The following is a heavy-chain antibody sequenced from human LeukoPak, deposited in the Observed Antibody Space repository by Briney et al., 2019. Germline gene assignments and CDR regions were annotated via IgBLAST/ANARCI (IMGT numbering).Heavy chain of an antibody. J-gene: IGHJ4*02. D-gene: IGHD4-11*01. CDR2: IYDRGST. CDR3: ARGNSDYILDY. V-gene: IGHV4-61*05. CDR1: GGSISSSSYY. Sequence: SETLSLTCTVSGGSISSSSYYWGWIRQPPGKGLEWIGYIYDRGSTNYNPSLKSRVTISVDTSKNQYSLRLSSVTAADTAVYYCARGNSDYILDYWGQGTLVTVSS.